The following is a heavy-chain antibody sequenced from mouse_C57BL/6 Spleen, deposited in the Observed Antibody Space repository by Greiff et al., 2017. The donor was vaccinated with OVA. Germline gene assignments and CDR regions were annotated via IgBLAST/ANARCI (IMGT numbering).Heavy chain of an antibody. J-gene: IGHJ2*01. V-gene: IGHV1-26*01. CDR2: INPNNGGT. D-gene: IGHD1-1*01. CDR3: ARRGDFDYGNGIDY. Sequence: EVQLQQSGPELVKPGASVKISCKASGYTFTDYYMNWVKQSHGKSLEWIGDINPNNGGTSYNQKFKGKATLTVDKSSSTAYMELRSLTSEDSAVYYCARRGDFDYGNGIDYWGQGTTLTVSS. CDR1: GYTFTDYY.